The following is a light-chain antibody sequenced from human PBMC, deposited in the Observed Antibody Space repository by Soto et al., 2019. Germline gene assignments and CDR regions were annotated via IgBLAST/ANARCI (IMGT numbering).Light chain of an antibody. Sequence: QSVLTQPASVSGSPGQSITISCTGTSSDVGGYNYVSWYQQHPGKAPKLMIYEVSNRPSGVSNRFSGSKSGNTASLTISGLQAKDEADYYCSSYTSSSTPYVFGTGTRSPS. CDR1: SSDVGGYNY. CDR2: EVS. J-gene: IGLJ1*01. CDR3: SSYTSSSTPYV. V-gene: IGLV2-14*01.